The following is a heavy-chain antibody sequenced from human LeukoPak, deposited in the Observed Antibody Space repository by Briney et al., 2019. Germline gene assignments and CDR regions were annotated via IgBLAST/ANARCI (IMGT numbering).Heavy chain of an antibody. CDR3: ARGSYYYGSGSYYNKVPNWFDP. Sequence: SETLSLTCTVSGGSISSYYWSWLRQPPGKGLEWLGYIYYSGSTNYNPSLKSRVTISVDTSKNQFSLKLSSVTAADTAVYYCARGSYYYGSGSYYNKVPNWFDPWGQGTLVTVSS. CDR1: GGSISSYY. J-gene: IGHJ5*02. CDR2: IYYSGST. V-gene: IGHV4-59*01. D-gene: IGHD3-10*01.